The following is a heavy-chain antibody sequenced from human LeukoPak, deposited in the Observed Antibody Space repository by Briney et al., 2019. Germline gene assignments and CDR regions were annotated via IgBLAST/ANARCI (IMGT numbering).Heavy chain of an antibody. Sequence: GASVKVSCKASGYTFTGYYMHWVRQAPGQGLEWMGWINPNSGGTNYAQKFQGRVTMTRDTSISTAYMELSRLRSDDTAVYYCARGKYDFWSGYYFDYWGQGTLVTVSS. CDR2: INPNSGGT. V-gene: IGHV1-2*02. CDR3: ARGKYDFWSGYYFDY. D-gene: IGHD3-3*01. J-gene: IGHJ4*02. CDR1: GYTFTGYY.